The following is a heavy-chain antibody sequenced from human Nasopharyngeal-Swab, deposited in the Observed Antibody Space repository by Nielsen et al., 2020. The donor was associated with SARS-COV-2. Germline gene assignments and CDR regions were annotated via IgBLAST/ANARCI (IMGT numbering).Heavy chain of an antibody. CDR3: ARDYSSGWLYNWFDP. V-gene: IGHV4-39*07. CDR1: GGSISSSSYY. J-gene: IGHJ5*02. CDR2: IYTSGST. Sequence: SETLSLTCTVSGGSISSSSYYWGWIRQPPGKGLEWIGRIYTSGSTNYNPSLKSRVTMSVDTSTNQFSLKLSSVPAADTAVYYCARDYSSGWLYNWFDPWGQGTLVTVSS. D-gene: IGHD6-19*01.